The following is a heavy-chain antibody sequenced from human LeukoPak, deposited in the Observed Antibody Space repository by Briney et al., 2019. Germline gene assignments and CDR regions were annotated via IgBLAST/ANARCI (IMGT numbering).Heavy chain of an antibody. Sequence: ASVKVSCKASGYIFTSYGISWVRQAPGQGLEWMGWINTYNGNTKYAQKVQGRVTMTTDTSTSTAYMELSRLRSDDTAVYYCARGGVLRFLEWLSHAFDIWGQGTMVTVSS. CDR2: INTYNGNT. J-gene: IGHJ3*02. CDR1: GYIFTSYG. D-gene: IGHD3-3*01. CDR3: ARGGVLRFLEWLSHAFDI. V-gene: IGHV1-18*01.